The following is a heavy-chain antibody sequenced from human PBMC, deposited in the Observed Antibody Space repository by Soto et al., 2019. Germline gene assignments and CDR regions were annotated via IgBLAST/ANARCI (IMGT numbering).Heavy chain of an antibody. CDR3: ARVRCGYYSSTSCDEGCWFDP. Sequence: ASVKVSCKASGYTFTSYCISWVLQAPGQGLEWMGWISAYNGNTNYAQKLQGRVTMTTDTSTSTAYMELRSLRSDDTAVYYCARVRCGYYSSTSCDEGCWFDPWGQGTLVTVSS. D-gene: IGHD2-2*01. J-gene: IGHJ5*02. CDR2: ISAYNGNT. V-gene: IGHV1-18*04. CDR1: GYTFTSYC.